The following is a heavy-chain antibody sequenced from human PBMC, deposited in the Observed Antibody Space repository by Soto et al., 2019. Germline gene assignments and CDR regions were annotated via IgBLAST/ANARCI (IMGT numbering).Heavy chain of an antibody. CDR3: ARDVPDYDFWSGHPLPDWFDP. J-gene: IGHJ5*02. D-gene: IGHD3-3*01. CDR2: ISAYNGNT. V-gene: IGHV1-18*01. Sequence: GASVKVSWKASGYTFTSYGISWVRQAPGQGLEWMGWISAYNGNTNYAQKLQGRVTMTTDTSTSTAYMELRSLRSDDTAVYYCARDVPDYDFWSGHPLPDWFDPRGQGTLVTVSS. CDR1: GYTFTSYG.